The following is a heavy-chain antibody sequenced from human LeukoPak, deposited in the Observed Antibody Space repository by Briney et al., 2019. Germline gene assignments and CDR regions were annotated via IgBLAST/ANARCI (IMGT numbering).Heavy chain of an antibody. J-gene: IGHJ6*02. CDR3: ARGRRYIYGMDV. CDR2: IYYSGST. V-gene: IGHV4-39*01. Sequence: SETLSLTCTVSGGSISPYYWSWLRQPPGKGLEWIGSIYYSGSTYYNPSLKSRVTISVDTSKNQFSLKLSSVTAADTAVYYCARGRRYIYGMDVWGQGTTVTVSS. D-gene: IGHD3-9*01. CDR1: GGSISPYY.